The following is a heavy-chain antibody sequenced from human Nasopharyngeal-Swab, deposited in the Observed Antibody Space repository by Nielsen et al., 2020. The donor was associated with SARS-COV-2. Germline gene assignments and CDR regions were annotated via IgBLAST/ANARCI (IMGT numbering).Heavy chain of an antibody. V-gene: IGHV3-23*01. CDR3: AKVEGRWEPYKYYFDY. J-gene: IGHJ4*02. Sequence: GESLKISCAASGFTFSSYAMGWVRQAPGKGLEWVSAISGSGGSTYYADSVKGRFTISRDNSKNTLYLQMNSLRAEDTAVYYCAKVEGRWEPYKYYFDYWGQGTLVTVSS. D-gene: IGHD1-26*01. CDR2: ISGSGGST. CDR1: GFTFSSYA.